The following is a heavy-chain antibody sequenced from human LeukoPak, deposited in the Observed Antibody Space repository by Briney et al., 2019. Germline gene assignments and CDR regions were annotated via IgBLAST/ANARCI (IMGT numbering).Heavy chain of an antibody. J-gene: IGHJ4*02. CDR3: ARSSGFSRFDY. V-gene: IGHV1-2*02. CDR1: GYTFIDYY. D-gene: IGHD6-19*01. CDR2: INPKTGGT. Sequence: GASVSLSCKASGYTFIDYYMHWVRQAPGQGLEWMGWINPKTGGTRCSQKFQGRVTMTRDRSISSAYMEVTGLESDDTAVYYCARSSGFSRFDYWGQPALV.